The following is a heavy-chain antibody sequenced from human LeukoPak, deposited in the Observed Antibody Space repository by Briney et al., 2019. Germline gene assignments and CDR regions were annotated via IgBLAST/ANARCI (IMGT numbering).Heavy chain of an antibody. CDR3: AVVVPAARRYYYYYGMDV. J-gene: IGHJ6*02. V-gene: IGHV1-24*01. Sequence: ASVKVSCKVSVDTLTELSMHWVRQAPGKGLEWMGGFDPEDGETIYAQKFQGRVTMTEDTSTDTAYMELSSLRSEDTAVYYCAVVVPAARRYYYYYGMDVWGQGTTVTVSS. CDR2: FDPEDGET. CDR1: VDTLTELS. D-gene: IGHD2-2*01.